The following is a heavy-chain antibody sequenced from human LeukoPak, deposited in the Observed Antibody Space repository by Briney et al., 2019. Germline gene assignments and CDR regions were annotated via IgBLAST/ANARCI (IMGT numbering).Heavy chain of an antibody. CDR3: ARLGYSSSLY. CDR1: GGSFSGYY. J-gene: IGHJ4*02. V-gene: IGHV4-34*01. CDR2: INHSGST. Sequence: SETLSLTCAVYGGSFSGYYWSWIRQPPGKGLEWIGEINHSGSTNYNPSLKSRVTISVDTSKNQFSLKLSSVTAADTAVYYCARLGYSSSLYWGQGTLVTVSS. D-gene: IGHD6-6*01.